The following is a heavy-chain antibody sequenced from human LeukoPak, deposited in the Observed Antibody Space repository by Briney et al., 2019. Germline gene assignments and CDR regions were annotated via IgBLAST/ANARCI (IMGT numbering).Heavy chain of an antibody. CDR1: GFTFTSYW. D-gene: IGHD3-10*01. CDR2: IREDGSER. J-gene: IGHJ4*02. V-gene: IGHV3-7*01. CDR3: ARDFLHGGV. Sequence: GGSLRLSCAASGFTFTSYWMTWVRRAPGKGLEWVANIREDGSERYYVASVKGRFTVSRDNAKNTPYLQMNSLRAEDTAVYYCARDFLHGGVWGQGTLVTVSS.